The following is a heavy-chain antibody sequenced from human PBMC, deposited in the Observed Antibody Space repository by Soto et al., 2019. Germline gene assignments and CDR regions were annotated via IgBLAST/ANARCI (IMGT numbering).Heavy chain of an antibody. V-gene: IGHV1-69*01. CDR3: ASEDLWRRHQSGYFPY. D-gene: IGHD3-3*01. Sequence: QVQLVQSGAEVKKPGSSVKVSCKASGGTFSSYAISWVRQAPGQGLEWMGGIIPIFGTANYAQKFQGRVTITADESTSTAYMELSSLRSEDTGVYYCASEDLWRRHQSGYFPYWGQGTLVTVSS. J-gene: IGHJ4*02. CDR1: GGTFSSYA. CDR2: IIPIFGTA.